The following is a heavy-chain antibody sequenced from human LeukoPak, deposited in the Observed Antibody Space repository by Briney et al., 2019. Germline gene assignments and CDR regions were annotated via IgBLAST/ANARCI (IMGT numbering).Heavy chain of an antibody. Sequence: GGSLRLSCDASGFTFSIYAMSWVRQGTGKGLEWVSSITSSGEATYYADSVKGRFTISRDNSRYTLFLQMNSLTAEDTAVYYCAKDRPNYYHSNGHYYGRDGDSWGQGTLVTVSS. J-gene: IGHJ5*01. D-gene: IGHD3-22*01. V-gene: IGHV3-23*01. CDR1: GFTFSIYA. CDR3: AKDRPNYYHSNGHYYGRDGDS. CDR2: ITSSGEAT.